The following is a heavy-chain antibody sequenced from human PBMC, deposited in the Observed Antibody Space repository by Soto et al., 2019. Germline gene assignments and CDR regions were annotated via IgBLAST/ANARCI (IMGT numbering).Heavy chain of an antibody. Sequence: PGGSLRLSCAASGFTFSSYAMHWVRQAPGKGLEWVAVISYDGSNKYYADSVKGRFTISRDNSKNTLYLQMNSLRAEDTAVYYCAREYWNDYFDYWGQGTLVTVSS. V-gene: IGHV3-30-3*01. CDR2: ISYDGSNK. J-gene: IGHJ4*02. CDR3: AREYWNDYFDY. D-gene: IGHD1-1*01. CDR1: GFTFSSYA.